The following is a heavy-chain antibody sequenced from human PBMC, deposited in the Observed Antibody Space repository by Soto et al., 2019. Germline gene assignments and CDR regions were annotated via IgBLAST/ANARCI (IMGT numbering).Heavy chain of an antibody. CDR3: ARAFYGMDV. V-gene: IGHV2-70*04. J-gene: IGHJ6*04. CDR1: GFSLSGTGMR. Sequence: PTLVNPTQTLTLTCTVSGFSLSGTGMRVTWIRQPPGKALEWLARIDWEDTRLYSTSLKTRLSISNDTSKNQVVLTMTTMDPAHTATDYCARAFYGMDVWGTGTTVTVSS. CDR2: IDWEDTR.